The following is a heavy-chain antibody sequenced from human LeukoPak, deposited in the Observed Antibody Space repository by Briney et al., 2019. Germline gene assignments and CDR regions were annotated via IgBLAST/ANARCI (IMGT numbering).Heavy chain of an antibody. D-gene: IGHD3-16*01. V-gene: IGHV4-34*01. CDR3: ARLSLYPSGVVDY. J-gene: IGHJ4*02. CDR1: GGSFSGYY. Sequence: SETLSLTCAVYGGSFSGYYWSWIRQPPETGLEWIGEINHGGSTNYNPSLKSRVTISVDTSKNQFSLKLSSVTAADTAVYYCARLSLYPSGVVDYWGQGTLVTVSS. CDR2: INHGGST.